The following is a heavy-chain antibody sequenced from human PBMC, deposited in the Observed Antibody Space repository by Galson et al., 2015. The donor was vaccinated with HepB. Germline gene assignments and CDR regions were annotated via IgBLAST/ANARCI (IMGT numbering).Heavy chain of an antibody. CDR3: ATGGDYYYHLNV. Sequence: SLRLSCAPSGLTFSGYAMNWVRQAPGKGLEWVSTISGYGGTTYYADSVKGRFTSSRDNSKNTVYLQMNSLRDEDTAVYHCATGGDYYYHLNVWGQGTTVTVSS. V-gene: IGHV3-23*01. CDR2: ISGYGGTT. CDR1: GLTFSGYA. D-gene: IGHD3-10*01. J-gene: IGHJ6*02.